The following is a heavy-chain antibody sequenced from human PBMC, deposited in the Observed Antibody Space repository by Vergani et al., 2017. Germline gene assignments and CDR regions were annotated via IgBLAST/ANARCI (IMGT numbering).Heavy chain of an antibody. V-gene: IGHV1-18*01. Sequence: QVQLVQSGAEVKKPGASVKVSCKASGYTFSTYGISWVRQAPGQGLEWMGWISAYNGNTNYAQKLQGRVTMTTDTSTSTAYMELRSLRSDDTAVYYCARDRGIVVVIGPLASPTDYWGQGTLVTVSS. J-gene: IGHJ4*02. CDR1: GYTFSTYG. CDR2: ISAYNGNT. CDR3: ARDRGIVVVIGPLASPTDY. D-gene: IGHD3-22*01.